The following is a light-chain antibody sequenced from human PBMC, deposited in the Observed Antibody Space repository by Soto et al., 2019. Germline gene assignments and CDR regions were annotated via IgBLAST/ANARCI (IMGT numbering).Light chain of an antibody. CDR1: SSNIGSNY. CDR3: AAWDDSLSGPV. CDR2: RNN. V-gene: IGLV1-47*01. J-gene: IGLJ7*01. Sequence: QSVLTQPPSASGTPGQRVTISCSGSSSNIGSNYVYWYQQLPGTAPKLLIYRNNQRPSGVPDRFSDSKSGTSASLVISGLRSEDEADYYCAAWDDSLSGPVFGGGTQLTVL.